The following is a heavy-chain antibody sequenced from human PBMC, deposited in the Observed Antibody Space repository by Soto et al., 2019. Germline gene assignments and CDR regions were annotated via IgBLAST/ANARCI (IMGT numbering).Heavy chain of an antibody. CDR2: IYYSGST. J-gene: IGHJ4*02. CDR1: GGSISSSSYY. V-gene: IGHV4-39*01. D-gene: IGHD5-12*01. Sequence: QLQLQESGPGLVKPSETLSLTCTVSGGSISSSSYYWGWIRQPPGKGLEWIGSIYYSGSTYYNPSLTRRVTLSVDTSKNQFSLKLSSVTAADTAVYYCAGRASSGYSGYAIRPFDCWGQGTLVTVSS. CDR3: AGRASSGYSGYAIRPFDC.